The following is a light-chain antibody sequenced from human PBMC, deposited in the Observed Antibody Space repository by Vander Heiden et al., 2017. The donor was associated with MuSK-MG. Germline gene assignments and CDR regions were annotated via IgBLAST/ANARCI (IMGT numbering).Light chain of an antibody. CDR1: SSDIGAGYD. CDR3: RSYDSSRSVHVV. CDR2: GNS. Sequence: QSVLTQPPSVSGAPGQRVTIPCTGSSSDIGAGYDVHWCQQLPGTAPKLLIDGNSNRPSGVPDRFSGSKSGTSASLAITGLQAEDEADDYCRSYDSSRSVHVVFGGGTKLTVL. J-gene: IGLJ2*01. V-gene: IGLV1-40*01.